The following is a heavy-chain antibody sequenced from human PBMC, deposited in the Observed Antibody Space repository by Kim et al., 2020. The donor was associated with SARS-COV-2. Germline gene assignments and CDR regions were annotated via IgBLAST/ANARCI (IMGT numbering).Heavy chain of an antibody. V-gene: IGHV3-30*07. J-gene: IGHJ6*02. Sequence: ADSVKGGFTISRDNSRNTVHLQMNSLRIDDTAVYYCARDAGSYYYYSMDVWGPGTTVTVSS. D-gene: IGHD2-15*01. CDR3: ARDAGSYYYYSMDV.